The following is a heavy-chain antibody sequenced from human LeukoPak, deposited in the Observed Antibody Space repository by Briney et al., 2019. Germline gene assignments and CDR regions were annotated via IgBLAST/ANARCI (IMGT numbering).Heavy chain of an antibody. CDR1: GFTFSSYW. D-gene: IGHD6-13*01. CDR3: ARARDSSWDY. V-gene: IGHV3-7*03. J-gene: IGHJ4*02. CDR2: IKDDGSEK. Sequence: PGGSLRLSCAASGFTFSSYWMSWVRQAPGKGLEWVANIKDDGSEKYYVDSVKGRFIISRDDAKNSLYLQMNSLRAEDTAVYYCARARDSSWDYWGQGTLVTVSS.